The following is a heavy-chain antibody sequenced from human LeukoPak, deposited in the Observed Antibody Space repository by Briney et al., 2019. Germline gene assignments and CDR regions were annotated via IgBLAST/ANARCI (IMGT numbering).Heavy chain of an antibody. D-gene: IGHD2-2*02. Sequence: ASVKVSCKASGYTFTSYAMHWVRQAPGQRLEWMGWINAGNGNTKYSQKFQGRVTMTRDTSTSTVYMELSSLRSEDTAVYYCARDRQYCSSTSCYRNWFDPWGQGTLVTVSS. V-gene: IGHV1-3*01. CDR2: INAGNGNT. J-gene: IGHJ5*02. CDR3: ARDRQYCSSTSCYRNWFDP. CDR1: GYTFTSYA.